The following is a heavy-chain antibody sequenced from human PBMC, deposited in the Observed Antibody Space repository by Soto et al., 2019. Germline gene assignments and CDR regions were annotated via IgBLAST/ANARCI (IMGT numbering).Heavy chain of an antibody. CDR2: VYYSGTT. J-gene: IGHJ4*02. CDR3: TRSTNWNYEYYFDY. D-gene: IGHD1-7*01. Sequence: SQTLSLTCTVSVGSIDSGDYYWSWIRQPPGKGLEWIGYVYYSGTTNYNPFLKSRVTLSLDKSKNQFSLTNVDPVDTATYYCTRSTNWNYEYYFDYWGQGTLVTVSS. V-gene: IGHV4-61*08. CDR1: VGSIDSGDYY.